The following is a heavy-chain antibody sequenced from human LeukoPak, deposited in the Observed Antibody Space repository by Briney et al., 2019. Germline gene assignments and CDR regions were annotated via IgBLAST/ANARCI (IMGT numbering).Heavy chain of an antibody. CDR3: ARDRHFVAFDI. CDR1: GFTFTAFT. Sequence: GGSLRLSCAASGFTFTAFTINWVRQAPGKGLGWVSSISSSYAIYFADSVKGRFTISRDNAKNSVYLHMNSLRAEDTAVYCCARDRHFVAFDIWGQGTMVTVSS. J-gene: IGHJ3*02. CDR2: ISSSYAI. V-gene: IGHV3-69-1*01.